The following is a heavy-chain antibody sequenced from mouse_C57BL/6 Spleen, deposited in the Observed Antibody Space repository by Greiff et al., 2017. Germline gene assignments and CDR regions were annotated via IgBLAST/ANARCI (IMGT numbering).Heavy chain of an antibody. D-gene: IGHD2-5*01. V-gene: IGHV1-26*01. Sequence: VQLQQSGPELVKPGASVKISCKASGYTFTDYYMNWVKQSHGKSLEWIGDINPNNGGTSYNQKFKGKATLTVDKSSSTAYMELRSLTSEDSAFYYCARDLYSNYVTWFAYWGQGTLVTVSA. CDR2: INPNNGGT. CDR1: GYTFTDYY. J-gene: IGHJ3*01. CDR3: ARDLYSNYVTWFAY.